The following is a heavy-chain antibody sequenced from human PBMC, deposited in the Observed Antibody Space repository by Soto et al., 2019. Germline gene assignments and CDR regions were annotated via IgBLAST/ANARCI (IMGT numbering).Heavy chain of an antibody. D-gene: IGHD2-15*01. V-gene: IGHV3-21*01. Sequence: EVQLVESGGGLVKPGGSQRLSCAASGFTFSSYSMNWVRQAPGKGLEWVSSISSSSSYIYYADSVKGRFTISRDNAKNSLYLQMNSLRAEDTAVYYCARDRFEGYCSGGSCYSLAFDIWGQGTMVTVSS. CDR1: GFTFSSYS. CDR2: ISSSSSYI. CDR3: ARDRFEGYCSGGSCYSLAFDI. J-gene: IGHJ3*02.